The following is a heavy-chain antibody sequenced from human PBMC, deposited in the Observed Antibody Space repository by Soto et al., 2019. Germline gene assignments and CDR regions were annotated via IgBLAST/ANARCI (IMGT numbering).Heavy chain of an antibody. CDR2: ISSSSSYI. CDR1: GFTFSSYS. Sequence: SLRLSCAASGFTFSSYSMNWVRQAPGKGLEWVSSISSSSSYIYYADSVKGRFTISRDNAKNSLYLQMNSLRAEDTAVYYCARVRTNQRKSLVDYWGQVTLVTVSS. CDR3: ARVRTNQRKSLVDY. V-gene: IGHV3-21*01. D-gene: IGHD2-2*01. J-gene: IGHJ4*02.